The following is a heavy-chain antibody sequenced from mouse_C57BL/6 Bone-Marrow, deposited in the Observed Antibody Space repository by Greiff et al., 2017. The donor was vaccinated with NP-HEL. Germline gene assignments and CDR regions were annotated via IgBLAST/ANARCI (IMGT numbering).Heavy chain of an antibody. V-gene: IGHV1-72*01. CDR3: ARSGDYDRGGYYAMDY. Sequence: VQLQQSGAELVKPGASVKLSCKASGYTSPCYWMHWVKQRPGRGLEWIGRIDSNSGGTKYNEKFKSKATLTVDKPSSTAYMQLSSLTSEDSAVYYCARSGDYDRGGYYAMDYWGQGTSVTVSS. D-gene: IGHD2-4*01. J-gene: IGHJ4*01. CDR2: IDSNSGGT. CDR1: GYTSPCYW.